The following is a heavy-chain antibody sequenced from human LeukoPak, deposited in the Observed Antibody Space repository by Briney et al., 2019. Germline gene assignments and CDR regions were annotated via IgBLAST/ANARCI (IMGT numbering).Heavy chain of an antibody. Sequence: SETLSLTCAVYGGSFSGYYWSWLRQPPGKGLERIGEINHSGSTNYNPSLKSRVTISVDTSKNQFSLKLSSVTAADTAVYYCARVDYYGSGSYGWFDPWGQGTLVTVSS. CDR2: INHSGST. D-gene: IGHD3-10*01. CDR3: ARVDYYGSGSYGWFDP. CDR1: GGSFSGYY. J-gene: IGHJ5*02. V-gene: IGHV4-34*01.